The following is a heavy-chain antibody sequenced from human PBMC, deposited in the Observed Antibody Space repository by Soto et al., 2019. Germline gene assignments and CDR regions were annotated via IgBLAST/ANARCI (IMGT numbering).Heavy chain of an antibody. J-gene: IGHJ4*02. CDR1: GVSVSSADWN. V-gene: IGHV4-30-4*08. CDR3: TRGPSGDKVDF. CDR2: IYEGGRT. D-gene: IGHD7-27*01. Sequence: SETLSLTCTVSGVSVSSADWNLSWIRQTPGKGLEWIGHIYEGGRTYSNPSLMSRATISLDTSKNLFSLNLKSVTAADTAVYYCTRGPSGDKVDFWGQGLLVTVSS.